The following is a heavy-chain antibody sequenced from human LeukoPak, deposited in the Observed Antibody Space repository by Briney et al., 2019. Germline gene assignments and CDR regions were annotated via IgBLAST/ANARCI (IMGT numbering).Heavy chain of an antibody. CDR2: INHSGST. CDR3: ARFSHLGDSSELIDY. J-gene: IGHJ4*02. D-gene: IGHD3-22*01. V-gene: IGHV4-34*01. Sequence: SETLSLTCAVYGGSFSGYYWSWIRQPPGKALEGIGEINHSGSTNYHLSLKTRVTISVDTSKNQFSLKLSSVTAADTAVYYCARFSHLGDSSELIDYWGQGTLVTVSS. CDR1: GGSFSGYY.